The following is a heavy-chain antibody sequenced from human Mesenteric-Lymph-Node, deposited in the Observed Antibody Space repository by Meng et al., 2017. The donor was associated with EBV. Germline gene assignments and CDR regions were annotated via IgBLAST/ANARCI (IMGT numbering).Heavy chain of an antibody. CDR2: IYSGGST. CDR3: ARDPTNGGYFDY. Sequence: EVQLVELGGGLIQPGGSLSLSCAASGFTVTSNYMSWVRQAPGKGLEWVSLIYSGGSTYYADSVKGRFTISRDNSKNTLYLQMNSLRAEDTAVYYCARDPTNGGYFDYWGQGTLVTVFS. J-gene: IGHJ4*02. V-gene: IGHV3-53*01. CDR1: GFTVTSNY.